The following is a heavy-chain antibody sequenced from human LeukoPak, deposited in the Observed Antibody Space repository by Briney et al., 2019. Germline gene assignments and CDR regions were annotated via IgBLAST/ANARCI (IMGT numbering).Heavy chain of an antibody. CDR3: ATSVGYCSSTSCPKYYFDY. D-gene: IGHD2-2*01. CDR1: GFTFSSYA. CDR2: ISGSGGST. V-gene: IGHV3-23*01. J-gene: IGHJ4*02. Sequence: GGSLRLSCAASGFTFSSYAMSWVRRAPGKGLEWVSAISGSGGSTYYADSVKGRFTISRDNSKNTLYLQMNSLRAEDTAVYYCATSVGYCSSTSCPKYYFDYWGQGTLVTVSS.